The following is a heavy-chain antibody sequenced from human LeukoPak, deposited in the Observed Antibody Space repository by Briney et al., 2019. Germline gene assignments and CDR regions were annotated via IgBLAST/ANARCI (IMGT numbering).Heavy chain of an antibody. V-gene: IGHV1-8*02. CDR2: MNPNSGNT. CDR3: ARGSGWLGDS. D-gene: IGHD6-19*01. Sequence: GASVKVSCKASGYTFTSYGISWVRQAPGQGLEWMGWMNPNSGNTGYAQKFQGRVTMTRNTSISTAYMELSSLRSEDTAVYYCARGSGWLGDSWGQGTLVTVSS. J-gene: IGHJ4*02. CDR1: GYTFTSYG.